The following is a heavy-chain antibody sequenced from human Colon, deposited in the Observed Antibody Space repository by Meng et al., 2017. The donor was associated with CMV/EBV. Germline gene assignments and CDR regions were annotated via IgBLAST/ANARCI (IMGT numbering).Heavy chain of an antibody. CDR3: ARDIDSAEGY. D-gene: IGHD1-26*01. J-gene: IGHJ4*02. CDR1: GGTFSSYA. CDR2: IIPIFGTA. Sequence: QVQVVPSGGEVTNPGSSVKVSCKASGGTFSSYAISWVRQAPGQGLEWMGGIIPIFGTANYAQKFQGRVTITADESTSTAYMELSSLRSEDTAVYYCARDIDSAEGYWGQGTLVTVSS. V-gene: IGHV1-69*01.